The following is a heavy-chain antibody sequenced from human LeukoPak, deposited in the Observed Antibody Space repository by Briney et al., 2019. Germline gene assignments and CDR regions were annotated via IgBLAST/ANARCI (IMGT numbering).Heavy chain of an antibody. CDR1: VFTFSASA. J-gene: IGHJ6*02. V-gene: IGHV3-73*01. CDR2: IRSKANSYAT. Sequence: GGSLRLSCAASVFTFSASAIHWVRQASGKGLEWVGRIRSKANSYATAYGASVKGRFTISRDDSKNTAYLQMNSLKTEDTAVYYCTSFTHRYCSGGKCHSDYYYYGMDVWGQGTTVTVSS. CDR3: TSFTHRYCSGGKCHSDYYYYGMDV. D-gene: IGHD2-15*01.